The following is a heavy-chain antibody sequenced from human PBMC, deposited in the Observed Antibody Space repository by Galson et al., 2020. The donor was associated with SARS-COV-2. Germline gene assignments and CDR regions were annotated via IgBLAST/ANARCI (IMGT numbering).Heavy chain of an antibody. J-gene: IGHJ5*02. D-gene: IGHD2-15*01. Sequence: ETLSLTCAVYGESFSGYYWTWIRQPPETGLEWIGEITHSGSATYNASIKSRVTISVDTSKNQFSLNLNSVTAADTAIYYCARRNRYCSGNSCRNWFDPWGQGTLVTVSS. V-gene: IGHV4-34*01. CDR2: ITHSGSA. CDR3: ARRNRYCSGNSCRNWFDP. CDR1: GESFSGYY.